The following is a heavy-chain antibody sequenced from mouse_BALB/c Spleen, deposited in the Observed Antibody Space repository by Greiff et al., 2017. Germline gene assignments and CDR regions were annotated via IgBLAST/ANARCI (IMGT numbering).Heavy chain of an antibody. J-gene: IGHJ4*01. V-gene: IGHV1-14*01. CDR1: GYTFTSYV. CDR2: INPYNDGT. D-gene: IGHD2-10*01. CDR3: ARPYYGTFYAMDY. Sequence: VQLKESGPELVKPGASVKMSCKASGYTFTSYVMHWVKQKPGQGLEWIGYINPYNDGTKYNEKFKGKATLTSDKSSSTAYMELSSLTSEDSAVYYCARPYYGTFYAMDYWGQGTSVTVSS.